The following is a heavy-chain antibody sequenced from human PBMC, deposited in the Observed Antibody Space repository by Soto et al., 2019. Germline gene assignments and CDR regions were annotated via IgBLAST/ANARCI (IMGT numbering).Heavy chain of an antibody. Sequence: DVQLLESGGGLVEPGGSLTLSCAASGFPSSTYALNWVRQAPGKGPEWVSTISESGHHTHYADSVKGQFTISRDKSKNTLSLQMNSLRVDDTAIYYCTKSDGCGGGACYTGTYYYFDVWGRGTLVTVSS. CDR3: TKSDGCGGGACYTGTYYYFDV. J-gene: IGHJ2*01. CDR2: ISESGHHT. CDR1: GFPSSTYA. V-gene: IGHV3-23*01. D-gene: IGHD3-16*02.